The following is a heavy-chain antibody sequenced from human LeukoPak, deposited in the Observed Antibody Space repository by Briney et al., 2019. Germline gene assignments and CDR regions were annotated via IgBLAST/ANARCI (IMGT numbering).Heavy chain of an antibody. Sequence: GEALKISCKGSGYSFTSYWIGWVRQMPGKGLEWMGVIYPGDADARYSPSFQGQVTISADRSITTAYLHWSSLKASDTAMYYCAKGSGYTSSSDFDFWGQGTLVTVSS. CDR2: IYPGDADA. V-gene: IGHV5-51*01. D-gene: IGHD6-6*01. CDR1: GYSFTSYW. J-gene: IGHJ4*02. CDR3: AKGSGYTSSSDFDF.